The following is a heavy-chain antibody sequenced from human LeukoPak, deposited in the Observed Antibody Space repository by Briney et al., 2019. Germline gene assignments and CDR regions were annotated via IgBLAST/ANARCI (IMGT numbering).Heavy chain of an antibody. J-gene: IGHJ6*03. CDR3: ARDRDCTSTSCYYNYMDV. CDR2: INPNSGGT. CDR1: GYTFTGYL. D-gene: IGHD2-2*01. Sequence: ASVKVSCKASGYTFTGYLMHWVRQAPGQGLEWMGWINPNSGGTIYPQKFRGRVTMTRDTSISTAFMELSRLTSDDTAVYYCARDRDCTSTSCYYNYMDVWGKGTTVSVSS. V-gene: IGHV1-2*02.